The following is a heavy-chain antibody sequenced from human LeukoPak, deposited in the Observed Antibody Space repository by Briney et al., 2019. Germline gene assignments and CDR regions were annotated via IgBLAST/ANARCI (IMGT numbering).Heavy chain of an antibody. V-gene: IGHV1-8*03. CDR3: ARDSSGWYESDY. J-gene: IGHJ4*02. D-gene: IGHD6-19*01. CDR2: MNPNSGNT. CDR1: GYPFSNYD. Sequence: GASVKVSCKASGYPFSNYDINWVRQATGQGLEWMGWMNPNSGNTGYAQKFQGRVTITRNTSISTAYMELSSLRSEDTAVYYCARDSSGWYESDYWGQGTLVTVSS.